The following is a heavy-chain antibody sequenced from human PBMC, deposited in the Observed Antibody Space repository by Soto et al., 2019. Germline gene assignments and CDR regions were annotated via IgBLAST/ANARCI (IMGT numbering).Heavy chain of an antibody. Sequence: ASVKVSCKASGYTFNGYYMHWVRQAPGQGLEWMGWINPNSGGTNYAQKFQGWVTMTRDTSISTAYMELSRLRSDDTAVYYCARDGGDSGSYTYFDYWGQGTLVPVSS. D-gene: IGHD3-10*01. CDR1: GYTFNGYY. CDR3: ARDGGDSGSYTYFDY. CDR2: INPNSGGT. J-gene: IGHJ4*02. V-gene: IGHV1-2*04.